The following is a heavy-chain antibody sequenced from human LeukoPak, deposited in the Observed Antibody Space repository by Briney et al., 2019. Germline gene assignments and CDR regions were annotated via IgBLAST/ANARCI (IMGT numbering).Heavy chain of an antibody. CDR2: IYYSGST. V-gene: IGHV4-39*07. CDR3: VVLAAVGHNYFDP. D-gene: IGHD6-13*01. Sequence: SETLSLTCTVSGGSISSSSYYWGWIRQPPGKGLEWIGSIYYSGSTYYNPSLKSRVTISVDTSKNQFSLKLTSVTAADTAVYYCVVLAAVGHNYFDPWGQGTLVTVSS. J-gene: IGHJ5*02. CDR1: GGSISSSSYY.